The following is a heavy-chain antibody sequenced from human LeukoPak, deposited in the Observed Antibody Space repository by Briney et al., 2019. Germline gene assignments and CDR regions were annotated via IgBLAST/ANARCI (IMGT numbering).Heavy chain of an antibody. CDR2: IIPIFGTA. D-gene: IGHD2-2*01. V-gene: IGHV1-69*13. CDR3: ARDLPSIVVVPADMYYYGMDV. CDR1: GGTFSSYA. Sequence: AASVKVSCKASGGTFSSYAISWVRQAPGQGLEWMGGIIPIFGTANYAQKFQGRVTITADESTSTAYMELSSLRSEDTAVYYCARDLPSIVVVPADMYYYGMDVWGQGTLVTVSS. J-gene: IGHJ6*02.